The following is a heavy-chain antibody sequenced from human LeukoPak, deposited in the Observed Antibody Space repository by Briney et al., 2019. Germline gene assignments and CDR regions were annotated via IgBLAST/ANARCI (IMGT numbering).Heavy chain of an antibody. J-gene: IGHJ4*02. Sequence: GGSLRLSCSASGLVHSFKETWMSWVRRAPGKGLEWIGRIKGKPDGGAIDYIAPVRRRFSISRDDSKNLVFLQMDSLKIEDTAVYYCTPDPRYWGQGTMVTVSS. CDR2: IKGKPDGGAI. CDR3: TPDPRY. CDR1: GLVHSFKETW. V-gene: IGHV3-15*01.